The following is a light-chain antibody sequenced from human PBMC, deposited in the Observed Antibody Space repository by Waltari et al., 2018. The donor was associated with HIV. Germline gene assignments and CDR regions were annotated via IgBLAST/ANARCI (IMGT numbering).Light chain of an antibody. J-gene: IGLJ3*02. CDR3: QVWHYSVV. V-gene: IGLV3-9*01. Sequence: SYELTQQFSVSVALGQTVRITCGGSTIGTKDVHWYQQRPGQAPLLVIFNDRNRPSGIPERFSGSKSRNTATLTISGAQAGDEADYYCQVWHYSVVFGGGTKLTVL. CDR2: NDR. CDR1: TIGTKD.